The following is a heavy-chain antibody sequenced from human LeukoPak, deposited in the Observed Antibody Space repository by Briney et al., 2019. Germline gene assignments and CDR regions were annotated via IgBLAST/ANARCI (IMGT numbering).Heavy chain of an antibody. Sequence: PGGSLRLSCAASGFSFNDCTMNWVRQAPGKGLEWVAVISNDGTTYYIDSVKGRLTISRDNSKNTLYLQMNGLRAEDTAVYFCAKRVINNPFDNWGQGTLVTVSS. V-gene: IGHV3-23*01. CDR2: ISNDGTT. CDR3: AKRVINNPFDN. D-gene: IGHD2/OR15-2a*01. J-gene: IGHJ4*02. CDR1: GFSFNDCT.